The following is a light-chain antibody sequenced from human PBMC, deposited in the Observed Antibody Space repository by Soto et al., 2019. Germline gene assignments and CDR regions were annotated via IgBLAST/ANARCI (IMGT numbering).Light chain of an antibody. CDR1: ASNIGSNS. CDR2: SNN. V-gene: IGLV1-44*01. J-gene: IGLJ3*02. CDR3: AAWDDGVLWV. Sequence: QSVLTQPPSASGAPGQRVTISCSGSASNIGSNSVNWYQQLPGTAPRLLIYSNNQRPSGVPDRFSGSKSGTSASLAISGLQSEDEADYYCAAWDDGVLWVFGGGTKLTVL.